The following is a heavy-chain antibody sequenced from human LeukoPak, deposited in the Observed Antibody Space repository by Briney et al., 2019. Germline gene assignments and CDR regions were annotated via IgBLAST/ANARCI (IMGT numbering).Heavy chain of an antibody. J-gene: IGHJ4*02. CDR3: AKTRDTVLNEY. CDR1: GYIFINYG. CDR2: ISPYNGHT. V-gene: IGHV1-18*01. Sequence: ASVKVSCKVSGYIFINYGISWVRQAPGQGLEWMGWISPYNGHTNYAPNLQDRLTMTTDTSTSTAYMELRSLRSDDTAVYYCAKTRDTVLNEYWGQGTLVTVSS.